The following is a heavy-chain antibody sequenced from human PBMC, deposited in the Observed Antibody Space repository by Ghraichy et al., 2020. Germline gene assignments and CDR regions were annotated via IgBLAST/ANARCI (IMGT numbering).Heavy chain of an antibody. CDR1: GYTFTGYY. CDR3: ARVACSGGSCYGGGPNYYYYGMDV. D-gene: IGHD2-15*01. Sequence: ASVKVSCKASGYTFTGYYMHWVRQAPGQGLEWMGWINPNSGGTNYAQKFQGWVTMTRDTSISTAYMELSRLRSDDTAVYYCARVACSGGSCYGGGPNYYYYGMDVWGKGTTVTVSS. CDR2: INPNSGGT. J-gene: IGHJ6*04. V-gene: IGHV1-2*04.